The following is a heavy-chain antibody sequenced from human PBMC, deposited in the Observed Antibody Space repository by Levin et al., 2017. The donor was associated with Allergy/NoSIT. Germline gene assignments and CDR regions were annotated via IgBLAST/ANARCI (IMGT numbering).Heavy chain of an antibody. Sequence: PGGSLRLSCAASGFTFSNAWMSWVRQAPGKGLEWVGRIKSKTDGGTTDYAAPVKGRFTISRDDSKNTLYLQMNSLKTEDTAVYYCTTDGGYSSGWSDDAFDIWGQGTMVTVSS. CDR3: TTDGGYSSGWSDDAFDI. D-gene: IGHD6-19*01. CDR2: IKSKTDGGTT. V-gene: IGHV3-15*01. J-gene: IGHJ3*02. CDR1: GFTFSNAW.